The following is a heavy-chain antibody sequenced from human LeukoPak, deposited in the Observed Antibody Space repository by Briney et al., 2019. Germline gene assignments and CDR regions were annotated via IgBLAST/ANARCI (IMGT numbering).Heavy chain of an antibody. CDR3: ARGPYYYDSSGYSNWFDP. CDR1: GYTFTSYG. CDR2: ISAYNGNT. Sequence: ASVKVSCKASGYTFTSYGISWVRQAPGQGLEWMGWISAYNGNTNYAQKLQGRVTMTTDTSTSTAYMELSRLRSDDTAVYYCARGPYYYDSSGYSNWFDPWGQGTLVTVSS. J-gene: IGHJ5*02. D-gene: IGHD3-22*01. V-gene: IGHV1-18*01.